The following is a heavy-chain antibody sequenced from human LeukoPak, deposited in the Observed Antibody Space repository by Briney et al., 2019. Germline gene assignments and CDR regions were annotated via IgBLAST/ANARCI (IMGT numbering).Heavy chain of an antibody. CDR3: ARDGEPQYFYGSGSRRYFDY. CDR2: IYHSGST. V-gene: IGHV4-4*02. Sequence: KPSGTLSLTCAVSGGSISSSYWWSWVRQPPGKGLEWIGEIYHSGSTNYNPSLKSRVTISVDKSKSQFSLKLSSVTAADTAVYYCARDGEPQYFYGSGSRRYFDYWGQGTLVTVSS. CDR1: GGSISSSYW. D-gene: IGHD3-10*01. J-gene: IGHJ4*02.